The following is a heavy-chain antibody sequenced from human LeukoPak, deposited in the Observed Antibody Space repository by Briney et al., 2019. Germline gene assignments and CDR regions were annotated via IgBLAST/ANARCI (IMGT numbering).Heavy chain of an antibody. Sequence: GGSLRLSCAASGFTFSSYWMHWVRQAPGKGLVWVSRINSDGSSTSYADSVKGRFTISRDSAKNTLYLQMNSLRAEDTAVYYCARVRSRDPLLWFGECLFDPWGQGTLVTVSS. D-gene: IGHD3-10*01. CDR2: INSDGSST. J-gene: IGHJ5*02. V-gene: IGHV3-74*01. CDR1: GFTFSSYW. CDR3: ARVRSRDPLLWFGECLFDP.